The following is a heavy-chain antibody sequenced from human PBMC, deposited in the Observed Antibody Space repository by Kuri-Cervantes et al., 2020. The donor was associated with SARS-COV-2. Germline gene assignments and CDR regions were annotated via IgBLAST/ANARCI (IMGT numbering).Heavy chain of an antibody. CDR3: ARRINYWWFDP. CDR1: GGSISSGGYS. D-gene: IGHD4-11*01. J-gene: IGHJ5*02. CDR2: IYHSGST. V-gene: IGHV4-30-2*01. Sequence: SETLSLTCAVSGGSISSGGYSWSWIRQPPGKGLEWIGYIYHSGSTYYNPSLKSRVTISVERSKNQFSLKLSSVTAADTAVYYCARRINYWWFDPWGQGTLVTVSS.